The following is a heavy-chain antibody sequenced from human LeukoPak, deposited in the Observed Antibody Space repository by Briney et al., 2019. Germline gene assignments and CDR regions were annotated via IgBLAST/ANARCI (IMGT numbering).Heavy chain of an antibody. D-gene: IGHD3-10*02. Sequence: PSETLSLTCTVSGGSISGYYWSWIRQPPGKGPEWIGYIYYSGNTNHNPSLKSRVTISVDTSKNQFSLKLSSVTAADTAVYYCARHVGGVIIDAFDIWGQGTMVTVSS. CDR2: IYYSGNT. CDR1: GGSISGYY. J-gene: IGHJ3*02. V-gene: IGHV4-59*01. CDR3: ARHVGGVIIDAFDI.